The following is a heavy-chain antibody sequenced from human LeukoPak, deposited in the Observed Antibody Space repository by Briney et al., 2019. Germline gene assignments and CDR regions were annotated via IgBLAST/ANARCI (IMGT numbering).Heavy chain of an antibody. D-gene: IGHD3-3*01. CDR2: IYYSGST. CDR3: ARDLRFLEWLSPHYYYYYYMDV. CDR1: GGSISSYY. Sequence: SETLSLTCTVSGGSISSYYWSWIRQPPGKGLEWIGYIYYSGSTNYNPSLKSRVTISVDTSKNQFSLKLSSVTAADTAVYYCARDLRFLEWLSPHYYYYYYMDVWGKGTTVTVSS. V-gene: IGHV4-59*12. J-gene: IGHJ6*03.